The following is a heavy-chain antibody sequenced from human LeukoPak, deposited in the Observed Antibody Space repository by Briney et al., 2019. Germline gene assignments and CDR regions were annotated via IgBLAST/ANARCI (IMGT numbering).Heavy chain of an antibody. CDR2: IYHSGST. CDR1: GYSISSGYY. Sequence: PSETLSLICTVCGYSISSGYYWGWIRQPPGKGLEWIGTIYHSGSTNYNPSLKSRVTISVDTSKNQFSLKLSSVTAADTAVYYCARGLAAAGNWGQGTLVTVSS. J-gene: IGHJ4*02. CDR3: ARGLAAAGN. V-gene: IGHV4-38-2*02. D-gene: IGHD6-13*01.